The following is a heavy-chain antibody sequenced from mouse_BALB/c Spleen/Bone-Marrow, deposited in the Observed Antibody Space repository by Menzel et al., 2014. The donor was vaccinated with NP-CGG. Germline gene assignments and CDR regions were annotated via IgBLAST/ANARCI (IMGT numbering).Heavy chain of an antibody. CDR3: ARKDYFGYAAMDY. CDR1: GFTFSSFG. J-gene: IGHJ4*01. D-gene: IGHD1-2*01. V-gene: IGHV5-17*02. CDR2: ISGGSSII. Sequence: VQVVESGGGLVQPGGSRKLSCAASGFTFSSFGMHWVRQAPEKGLEWVAYISGGSSIIYYADTVKGRFTISRDNPKNTLFLQMTSLRSEDTAIYYCARKDYFGYAAMDYWGQGTSVTVSS.